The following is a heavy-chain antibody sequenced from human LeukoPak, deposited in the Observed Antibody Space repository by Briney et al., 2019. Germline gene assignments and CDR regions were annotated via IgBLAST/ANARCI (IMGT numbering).Heavy chain of an antibody. J-gene: IGHJ6*02. Sequence: SETLSLTCAVYGGSFSGDYWSWIRQPPGKGLEWIGEINHSGSTNYNPSLKSRVTISVDTSKNQFSLKLSSVTAADTAVYYCARAVQGSYYFYYYGMDVWGQGTTVTVSS. CDR2: INHSGST. CDR1: GGSFSGDY. D-gene: IGHD1-26*01. V-gene: IGHV4-34*01. CDR3: ARAVQGSYYFYYYGMDV.